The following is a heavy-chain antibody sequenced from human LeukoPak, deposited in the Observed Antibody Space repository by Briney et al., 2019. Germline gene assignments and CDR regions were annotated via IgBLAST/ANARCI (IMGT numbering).Heavy chain of an antibody. CDR3: AKDLHYGSADY. J-gene: IGHJ4*02. D-gene: IGHD3-10*01. V-gene: IGHV3-74*01. Sequence: GGALRLSCAASGFTLIKYWMHSVRPDLGRGGVWVSFINAVGGTTNYADSVKDRFTISRDNAKNALYLQMNSLRAEDTAVYYCAKDLHYGSADYWGQGTVVTVSS. CDR1: GFTLIKYW. CDR2: INAVGGTT.